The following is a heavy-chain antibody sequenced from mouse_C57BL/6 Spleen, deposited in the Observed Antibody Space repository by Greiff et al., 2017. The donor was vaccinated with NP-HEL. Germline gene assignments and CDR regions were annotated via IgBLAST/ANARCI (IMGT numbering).Heavy chain of an antibody. CDR1: GYTFTSYW. Sequence: QVQLQQPGAELVRPGSSVKLSCKASGYTFTSYWMHWVKQRPIQGLEWIGNIDPSDSETHYNQKFKDKATLTVDKSSSTAYMQRSSLASEDSAVYYCAGEGKGYFDVWGTGTTVTVSS. CDR2: IDPSDSET. V-gene: IGHV1-52*01. CDR3: AGEGKGYFDV. J-gene: IGHJ1*03.